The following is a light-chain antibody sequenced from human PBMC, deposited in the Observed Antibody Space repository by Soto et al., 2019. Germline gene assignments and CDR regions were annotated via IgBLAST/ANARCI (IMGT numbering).Light chain of an antibody. CDR2: GAS. J-gene: IGKJ4*01. V-gene: IGKV3-15*01. Sequence: EIAMTQSPATLSVSPGERATLSCRASQSVNSNLAWYQQKPGQAPRLLIYGASTRATGIPARFSGSWSGTEFTVTISSLQSEDFAVYDCQQYNNWPLTFGGGTKVEIK. CDR3: QQYNNWPLT. CDR1: QSVNSN.